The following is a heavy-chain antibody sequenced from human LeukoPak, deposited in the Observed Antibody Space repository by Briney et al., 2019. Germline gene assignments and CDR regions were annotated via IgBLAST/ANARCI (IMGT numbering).Heavy chain of an antibody. CDR2: FDPEDGET. V-gene: IGHV1-24*01. CDR1: GYTLTELS. D-gene: IGHD4-23*01. J-gene: IGHJ3*02. Sequence: GASVKVSCKVSGYTLTELSMHWVRQAPGKGLEWMGGFDPEDGETIYAQKFQGRVTVTEDTSTDTAYMELSSLRSEDTAVYYCARDLFLGGSCDIWGQGTMVTVSS. CDR3: ARDLFLGGSCDI.